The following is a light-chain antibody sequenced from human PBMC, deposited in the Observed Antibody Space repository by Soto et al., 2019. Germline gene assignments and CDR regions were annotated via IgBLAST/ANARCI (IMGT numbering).Light chain of an antibody. CDR2: GAS. V-gene: IGKV3-15*01. CDR1: QSVSSY. J-gene: IGKJ1*01. CDR3: QQYNNWPWT. Sequence: EIVLTQSPATLSLSPGEIATLSFSASQSVSSYLAWYQQKPGQAPRLLIYGASTRATGIPARFSGSGSGTEFTLTISSLQSEDFAVYYCQQYNNWPWTFGQGTKVDIK.